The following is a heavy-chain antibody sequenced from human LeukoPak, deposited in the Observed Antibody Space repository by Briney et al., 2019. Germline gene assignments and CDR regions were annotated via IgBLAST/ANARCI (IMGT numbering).Heavy chain of an antibody. Sequence: ASVKVSCKASGYTFTGYYMHWVRQAPGQGLEWMGWINPNSGGTSYAQKFQGRVTMTRDTSISTAYMELSRLRSDDTAVYYCARGFRGDYGSGSYRLDYWGQGTLVTVSS. V-gene: IGHV1-2*02. CDR1: GYTFTGYY. J-gene: IGHJ4*02. D-gene: IGHD3-10*01. CDR3: ARGFRGDYGSGSYRLDY. CDR2: INPNSGGT.